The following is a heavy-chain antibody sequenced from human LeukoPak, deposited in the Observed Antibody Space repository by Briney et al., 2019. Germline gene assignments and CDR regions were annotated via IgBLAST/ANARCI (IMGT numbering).Heavy chain of an antibody. CDR1: GGSFSGYY. Sequence: PSETLSLTCAVYGGSFSGYYWSWIRQPPGKGLEWIGEINHSGSTNYNPSLKSRVTISVDTSKNQFSLKLSSVTAADTAVYYCARDGEQQFDYWGQGTLVTVSS. CDR2: INHSGST. V-gene: IGHV4-34*01. D-gene: IGHD6-13*01. CDR3: ARDGEQQFDY. J-gene: IGHJ4*02.